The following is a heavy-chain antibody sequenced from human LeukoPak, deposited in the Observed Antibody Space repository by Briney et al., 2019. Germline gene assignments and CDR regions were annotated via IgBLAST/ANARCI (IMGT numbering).Heavy chain of an antibody. CDR2: SRSSGDAR. Sequence: GGSLRLSCAASGFTFSSYEMSWVRQAPGKGLEWVSYSRSSGDARYYADSVKGRFTISRDKAKNSLYLQMNSLRAEDTAVYYCARGIQYLNYFDYWGQGTLVTVSS. CDR1: GFTFSSYE. V-gene: IGHV3-48*03. CDR3: ARGIQYLNYFDY. D-gene: IGHD5-18*01. J-gene: IGHJ4*02.